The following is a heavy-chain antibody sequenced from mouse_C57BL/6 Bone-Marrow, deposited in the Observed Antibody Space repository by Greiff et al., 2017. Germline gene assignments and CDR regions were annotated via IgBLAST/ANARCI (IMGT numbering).Heavy chain of an antibody. CDR1: GFTFSDYG. Sequence: EVQGVESGGGLVQPGGSLKLSCAASGFTFSDYGMAWVRQAPRKGPEWVAFISNLAYSIYYADTVTGRFTISRENAKNTLYLDMSSLRSEDTAMYCCASLEGYYWFAYWGQGTLVTVSA. D-gene: IGHD2-3*01. J-gene: IGHJ3*01. CDR3: ASLEGYYWFAY. V-gene: IGHV5-15*01. CDR2: ISNLAYSI.